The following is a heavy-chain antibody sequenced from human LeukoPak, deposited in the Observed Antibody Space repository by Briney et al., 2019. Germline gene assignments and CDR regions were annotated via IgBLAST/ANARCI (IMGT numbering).Heavy chain of an antibody. D-gene: IGHD4-17*01. J-gene: IGHJ4*02. CDR2: INGAGSSI. V-gene: IGHV3-74*01. CDR3: ARGGDYKNDY. CDR1: GFTFSSYW. Sequence: GGSLRLSCAASGFTFSSYWMHWVRQTPGKGLVWVSRINGAGSSISYADSVKGRVTISRDNAKNTLYLQMNNLRAEDTAVYYCARGGDYKNDYWGQGTLVTVSS.